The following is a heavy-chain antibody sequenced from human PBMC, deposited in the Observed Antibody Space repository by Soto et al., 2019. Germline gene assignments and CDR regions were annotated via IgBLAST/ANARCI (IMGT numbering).Heavy chain of an antibody. Sequence: SETLSLTCTVSGVSVSSGSYYLRWTRQPAAKGLEWIGRIYTSGSTNYNPSLKSRVTMSVDTSKNQFSLKLSSVTAADTAVYYCARVVGYSSGWYVGYYYYGMDVWGQGTTVTVSS. J-gene: IGHJ6*02. D-gene: IGHD6-19*01. V-gene: IGHV4-61*02. CDR2: IYTSGST. CDR3: ARVVGYSSGWYVGYYYYGMDV. CDR1: GVSVSSGSYY.